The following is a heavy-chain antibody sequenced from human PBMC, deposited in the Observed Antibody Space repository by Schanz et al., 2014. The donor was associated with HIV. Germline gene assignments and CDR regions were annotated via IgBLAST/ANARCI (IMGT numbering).Heavy chain of an antibody. CDR2: IYYSGST. V-gene: IGHV4-34*02. CDR3: ARPPAAAGPFDY. Sequence: QVRLQQWGAGLLKPSETVSLTCAVYGGSFTGHVWSWIRQPPGKGLEWIGTIYYSGSTFYNPSLKSRVTIPVDPSKTLSPLKLTSVPAADTAVYYCARPPAAAGPFDYWGRGTLVTVSS. CDR1: GGSFTGHV. D-gene: IGHD6-13*01. J-gene: IGHJ4*02.